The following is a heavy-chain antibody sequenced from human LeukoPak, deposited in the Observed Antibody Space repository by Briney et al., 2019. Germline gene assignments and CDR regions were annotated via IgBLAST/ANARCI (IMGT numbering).Heavy chain of an antibody. CDR1: GYTFTDYY. CDR3: ARASYYYDRSGYPGYYFDY. V-gene: IGHV1-2*02. J-gene: IGHJ4*02. D-gene: IGHD3-22*01. Sequence: GASVKVSCKASGYTFTDYYMHWVRQAPGQGLEWMGWTNPNSGGTNYAQKFQGRVTMTRDTSISTAYMELSRLRSDDTAVYYCARASYYYDRSGYPGYYFDYWGQGTLVTVSS. CDR2: TNPNSGGT.